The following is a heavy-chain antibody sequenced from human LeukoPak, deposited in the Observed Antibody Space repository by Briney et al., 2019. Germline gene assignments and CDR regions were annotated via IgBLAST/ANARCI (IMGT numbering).Heavy chain of an antibody. D-gene: IGHD1-1*01. CDR3: ARDSDPWIPYCYFDL. CDR2: ITSTGSTI. CDR1: GFPLSIYV. J-gene: IGHJ2*01. V-gene: IGHV3-48*03. Sequence: GGSLRLSCVASGFPLSIYVMNWVRQAPGKGLECVASITSTGSTIYYGDSVKGRFTISRDNAKTSLYLQMNSLRAEDTAVYFCARDSDPWIPYCYFDLWGRGTLVTVSS.